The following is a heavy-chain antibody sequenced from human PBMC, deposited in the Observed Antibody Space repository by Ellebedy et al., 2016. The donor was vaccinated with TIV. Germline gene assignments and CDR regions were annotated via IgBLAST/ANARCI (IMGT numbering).Heavy chain of an antibody. V-gene: IGHV3-7*01. CDR1: GFSFSSYW. D-gene: IGHD4-23*01. CDR3: AGGGGFLIEK. Sequence: GESLKISCAASGFSFSSYWMNWVRQAPGKGLEWVANIKQDGSAKYYVDSVKGRFAISRDNTKNALYLDMNTLRAEDSAVYYCAGGGGFLIEKWGHGTLVIVSS. CDR2: IKQDGSAK. J-gene: IGHJ4*01.